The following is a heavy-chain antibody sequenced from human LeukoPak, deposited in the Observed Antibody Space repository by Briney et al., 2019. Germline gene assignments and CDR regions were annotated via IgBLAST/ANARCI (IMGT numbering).Heavy chain of an antibody. J-gene: IGHJ4*02. CDR2: ISGRGGST. D-gene: IGHD1-26*01. V-gene: IGHV3-23*01. CDR3: AKAVGATLKALFDY. CDR1: GFTFSSYA. Sequence: PGGSLRLSCAASGFTFSSYAMSWVRQAPGKGLEWVSAISGRGGSTYYADSVKGRFTISRDNSKNTLYLQMNSLRAEDTAVYYCAKAVGATLKALFDYWGQGTLVTVSS.